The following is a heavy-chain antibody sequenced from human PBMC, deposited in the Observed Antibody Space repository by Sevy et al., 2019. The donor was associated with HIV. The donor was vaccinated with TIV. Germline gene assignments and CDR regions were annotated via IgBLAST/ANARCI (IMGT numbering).Heavy chain of an antibody. V-gene: IGHV3-11*01. CDR2: ISSSGSTI. D-gene: IGHD2-15*01. CDR1: GFTFSDYY. J-gene: IGHJ4*02. CDR3: ARDSVEMATIGCYNLSGAVDY. Sequence: GGSLRLSCAASGFTFSDYYMSWIRQAPGKGLEWVSYISSSGSTIYYADSVKGRFTISRDNAKNSLYLQMNSLRAEDTAVYYCARDSVEMATIGCYNLSGAVDYWGQGTLVTVSS.